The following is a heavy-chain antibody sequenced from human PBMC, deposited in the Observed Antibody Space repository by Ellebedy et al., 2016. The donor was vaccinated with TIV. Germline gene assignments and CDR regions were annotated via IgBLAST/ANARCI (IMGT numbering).Heavy chain of an antibody. CDR1: GYTFSNYF. V-gene: IGHV1-18*04. Sequence: AASVKVSCKASGYTFSNYFVHWVRQAPGKGLEWMGWISDHKGNTNYAQKLQGRVTMTTETSTSTAYMELSSLRSEDTAVYYCARDAIVVVTATTNWFDPWGQGTLVTVSS. CDR3: ARDAIVVVTATTNWFDP. CDR2: ISDHKGNT. D-gene: IGHD2-21*02. J-gene: IGHJ5*02.